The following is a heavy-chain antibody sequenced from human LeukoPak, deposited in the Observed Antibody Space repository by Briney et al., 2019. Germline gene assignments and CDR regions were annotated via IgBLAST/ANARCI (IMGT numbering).Heavy chain of an antibody. CDR3: AREVSGRFDY. Sequence: SETLSLTCTVSGGSMSPYHWGWIRQPPGKGLEWTGYIYYSGSTNYNPSLKSRVTISVDTSKNQFSLKLSSVTAADTAIYYCAREVSGRFDYWGQGTLVTVSS. CDR2: IYYSGST. J-gene: IGHJ4*02. CDR1: GGSMSPYH. V-gene: IGHV4-59*12. D-gene: IGHD5/OR15-5a*01.